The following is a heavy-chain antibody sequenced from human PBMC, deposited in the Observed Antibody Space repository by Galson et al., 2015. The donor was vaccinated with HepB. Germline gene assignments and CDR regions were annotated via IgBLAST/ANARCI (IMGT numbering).Heavy chain of an antibody. D-gene: IGHD3-10*01. J-gene: IGHJ4*02. CDR1: GNTLTGHY. CDR2: MNPNNGYT. V-gene: IGHV1-2*02. CDR3: ARGLLKWFGELSVPIHFDY. Sequence: SVKVSCKASGNTLTGHYLHWVRQAPGQGLEWMGWMNPNNGYTRYPQKFQGRVTMTRDTSISTAYLEVSSLISDDTAVYFCARGLLKWFGELSVPIHFDYWGQGTLVTVSS.